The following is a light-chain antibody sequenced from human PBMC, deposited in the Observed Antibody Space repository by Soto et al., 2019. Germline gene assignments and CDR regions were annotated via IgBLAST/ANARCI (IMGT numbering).Light chain of an antibody. CDR1: SSDVGGYNY. J-gene: IGLJ1*01. CDR2: EVN. V-gene: IGLV2-14*01. Sequence: QSALTQPASVSGSPGQSITISCTGTSSDVGGYNYVSWYQHHPGKAPKVMIYEVNNRPSGVSNRFSGSKSGNTASLTISGLQSEDEADYYCSSSTSSSTLVFGAGTKLTVL. CDR3: SSSTSSSTLV.